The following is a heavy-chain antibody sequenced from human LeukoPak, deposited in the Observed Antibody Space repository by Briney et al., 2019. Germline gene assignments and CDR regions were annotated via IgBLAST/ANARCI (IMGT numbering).Heavy chain of an antibody. CDR2: ISYDGSNK. CDR3: ARPTRPYYRYYFDY. J-gene: IGHJ4*02. D-gene: IGHD1-26*01. CDR1: GFTFSSYA. Sequence: GGSLRLSCAASGFTFSSYAMHWVRQAPGKGLEWVAVISYDGSNKYYADSVKGRFTISRDSSKNTLYLQMNSLRAEDTAVYYCARPTRPYYRYYFDYWGQGTLVTVSS. V-gene: IGHV3-30-3*01.